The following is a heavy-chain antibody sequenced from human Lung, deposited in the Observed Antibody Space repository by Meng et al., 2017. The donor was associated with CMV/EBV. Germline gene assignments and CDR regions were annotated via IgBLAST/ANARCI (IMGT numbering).Heavy chain of an antibody. V-gene: IGHV5-51*01. CDR2: IHPGDSDT. Sequence: GESLNISCKGSGYSFTSYWIGWVRQMPGKGLEGKGIIHPGDSDTRYSPSFQGKVTISADKSISTAYLQWSSLKASDTAMYYCARLPITIFGVVRYYFDYWGQGXLVTVSS. J-gene: IGHJ4*02. CDR1: GYSFTSYW. D-gene: IGHD3-3*01. CDR3: ARLPITIFGVVRYYFDY.